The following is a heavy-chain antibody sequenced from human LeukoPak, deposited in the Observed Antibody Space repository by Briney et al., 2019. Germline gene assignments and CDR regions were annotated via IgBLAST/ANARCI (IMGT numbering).Heavy chain of an antibody. CDR3: ARISQSSGGFYY. D-gene: IGHD2-15*01. J-gene: IGHJ4*02. CDR1: GGSISNSGGFY. V-gene: IGHV4-31*03. CDR2: ISYRGST. Sequence: SETLSLTCTVSGGSISNSGGFYWSWIRQHPANGLEWIGFISYRGSTYYNPSLKSRVSLSVDTSKGQFSLRLSSVTDEDTAVYYCARISQSSGGFYYWGQGTLVTVSS.